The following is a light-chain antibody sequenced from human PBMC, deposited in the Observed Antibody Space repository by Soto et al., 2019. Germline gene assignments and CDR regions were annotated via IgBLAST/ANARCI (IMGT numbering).Light chain of an antibody. CDR1: QSVGSS. CDR2: DSS. J-gene: IGKJ4*01. V-gene: IGKV3-11*01. CDR3: QQRSLLFT. Sequence: EIVLIQSPATLSLSPGERATLSCRTSQSVGSSLAWYQQKPGQPPRLLIYDSSNRATGIPGRFSGSGSGTDFTLTISSLEPADFAVYYCQQRSLLFTFGGGTKVDIK.